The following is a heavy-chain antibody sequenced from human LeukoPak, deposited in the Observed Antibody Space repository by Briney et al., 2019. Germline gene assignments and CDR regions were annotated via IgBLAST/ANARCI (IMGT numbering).Heavy chain of an antibody. Sequence: PGRSLRLSCAASGFTVSSKYMSWVRQAPGKGLEWVSVIYSGGSTYYADSAKGRFTISRDNSKNTVYLQMNSLRAEDTAVYYCARESSGWLQLFDYWGQGTLVTVSS. CDR3: ARESSGWLQLFDY. D-gene: IGHD5-24*01. CDR1: GFTVSSKY. CDR2: IYSGGST. V-gene: IGHV3-66*01. J-gene: IGHJ4*02.